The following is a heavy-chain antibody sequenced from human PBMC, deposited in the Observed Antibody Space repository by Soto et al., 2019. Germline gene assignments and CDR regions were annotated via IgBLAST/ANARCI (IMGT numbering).Heavy chain of an antibody. D-gene: IGHD3-22*01. CDR1: GGTFSSYA. J-gene: IGHJ3*02. CDR2: IIPIFGTA. V-gene: IGHV1-69*13. CDR3: AVRGRGYYDSSGISRAFDI. Sequence: ASVKVSCKASGGTFSSYAISWVRQAPGQGLEWMGGIIPIFGTANYAQKFQGRVTITADESTSTAYMELSSLRSEDTAVYYCAVRGRGYYDSSGISRAFDIWGKGTMVTVSS.